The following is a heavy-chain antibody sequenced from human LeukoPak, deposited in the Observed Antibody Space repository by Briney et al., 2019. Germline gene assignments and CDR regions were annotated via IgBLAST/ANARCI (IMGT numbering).Heavy chain of an antibody. Sequence: PGGSLRLSCAASGFTFSSYWMHWVRQAPEKGLVWVSRINNDGSTTTYADSVKGRFTISRDNAKNTLYLQMNSLRAEDTAVYYCARDMAAAGDYWGQGTLVTVSS. V-gene: IGHV3-74*03. CDR3: ARDMAAAGDY. J-gene: IGHJ4*02. D-gene: IGHD6-13*01. CDR2: INNDGSTT. CDR1: GFTFSSYW.